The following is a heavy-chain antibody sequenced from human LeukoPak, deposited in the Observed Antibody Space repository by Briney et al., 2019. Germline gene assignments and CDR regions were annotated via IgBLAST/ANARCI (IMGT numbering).Heavy chain of an antibody. V-gene: IGHV4-30-4*01. CDR1: GGSISSGDYY. J-gene: IGHJ5*02. CDR3: ARTLTGDLFWFDP. D-gene: IGHD7-27*01. Sequence: SETLSLTCTVSGGSISSGDYYWSWIRQPPGKGLEWIGYIYYSGSTYYNPSLKSRVTILVDTSKNQFSLKLSSVTAADTAVYYCARTLTGDLFWFDPWGQGTLVTVSS. CDR2: IYYSGST.